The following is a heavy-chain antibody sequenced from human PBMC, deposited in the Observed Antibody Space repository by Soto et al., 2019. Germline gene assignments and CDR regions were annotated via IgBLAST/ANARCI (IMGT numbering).Heavy chain of an antibody. D-gene: IGHD6-13*01. CDR3: ARHHYFSWSRALY. CDR1: GGAISSDANY. CDR2: LYYSGST. J-gene: IGHJ4*02. V-gene: IGHV4-31*03. Sequence: QVQLQESGPGLVKPSQTLSLTCTVSGGAISSDANYWSWIRQHPGKGLEWIGYLYYSGSTYYNPSLESRITMSVDTSKNQCSLKLSSVTAADTAVYYCARHHYFSWSRALYWCQGTLVSVYS.